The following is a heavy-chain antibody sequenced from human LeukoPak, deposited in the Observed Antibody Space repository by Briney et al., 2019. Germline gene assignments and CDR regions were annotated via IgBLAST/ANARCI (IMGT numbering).Heavy chain of an antibody. J-gene: IGHJ4*02. D-gene: IGHD1-26*01. CDR2: IDGPTFRT. Sequence: GEPLRLPCAASGFTFSNYAMHWLPQAPGKGREWVSTIDGPTFRTHYADSVMGRFTNSRDNSKTTLYLQMSSLRAEDTVVDFCTTWVGAHFDFWGQGTLVTVSS. CDR1: GFTFSNYA. V-gene: IGHV3-23*01. CDR3: TTWVGAHFDF.